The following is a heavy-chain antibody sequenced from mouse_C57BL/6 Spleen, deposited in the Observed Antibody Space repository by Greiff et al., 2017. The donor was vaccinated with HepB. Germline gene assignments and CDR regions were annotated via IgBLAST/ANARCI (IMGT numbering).Heavy chain of an antibody. D-gene: IGHD4-1*01. V-gene: IGHV3-6*01. CDR2: ISYDGSN. Sequence: EVQLQQSGPGLVKPSQSLSLTCSVTGYSITSGYYWNWLRQFPGNKLEWMGYISYDGSNNYNPSLKNRISITRDTSKNQFFLKWNSVTTEDTATYYCARGGNWEVNYFGDWGQGTTLTVSS. CDR3: ARGGNWEVNYFGD. J-gene: IGHJ2*01. CDR1: GYSITSGYY.